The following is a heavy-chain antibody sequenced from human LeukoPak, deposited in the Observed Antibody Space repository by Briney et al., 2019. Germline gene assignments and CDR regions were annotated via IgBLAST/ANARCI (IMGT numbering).Heavy chain of an antibody. CDR1: GGSLYGYY. V-gene: IGHV4-34*01. CDR3: ARGDLRFDP. J-gene: IGHJ5*02. CDR2: INHSGST. Sequence: SETLSLTCAVHGGSLYGYYWTWIRQPPGKGLEWIGEINHSGSTTYSPSLKSRITISVDTSKDQFSLDLASVTAADTAIYYCARGDLRFDPWGQGTLVTVSS.